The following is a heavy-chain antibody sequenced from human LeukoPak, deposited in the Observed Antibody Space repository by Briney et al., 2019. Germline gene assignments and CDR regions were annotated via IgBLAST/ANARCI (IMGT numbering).Heavy chain of an antibody. CDR3: AKLVKGLTYQIKYFQH. CDR2: ISGSGGST. Sequence: GGSLRLSCAASGFTSSSYAMSWVRQAPGKGLEWVSAISGSGGSTYYADSVKGRFTISRDNSKNTLYLQMNSLRAEDTAVYYCAKLVKGLTYQIKYFQHWGQGTLVTVSS. J-gene: IGHJ1*01. D-gene: IGHD2-2*01. V-gene: IGHV3-23*01. CDR1: GFTSSSYA.